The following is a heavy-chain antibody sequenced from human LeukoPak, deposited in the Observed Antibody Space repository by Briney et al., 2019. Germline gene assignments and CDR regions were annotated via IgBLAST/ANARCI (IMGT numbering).Heavy chain of an antibody. D-gene: IGHD2-21*01. CDR2: IYHSGST. J-gene: IGHJ4*02. V-gene: IGHV4-30-2*01. CDR3: ARSPYSHRWDY. CDR1: GGSISSGGYY. Sequence: SETLSLTCTVSGGSISSGGYYWSWIRQPPGKGLEWIGYIYHSGSTYYNPSLKSRVTISVDRSKNQFSLKLSSVTAADTAVYYCARSPYSHRWDYWGQGTLVTVSS.